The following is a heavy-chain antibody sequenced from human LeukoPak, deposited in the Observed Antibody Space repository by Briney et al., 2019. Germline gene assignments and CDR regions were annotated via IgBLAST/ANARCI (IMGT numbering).Heavy chain of an antibody. V-gene: IGHV1-69*04. Sequence: SVKVSCKASGGTFSSYAISWVRQAPGQGLEWMGRIIPILGIANYAQKFQGRVTITADKSTSTAYMELSSLRSEDTAVYYCARDPTSSSWYTPDYWGQGTLVTVSS. CDR3: ARDPTSSSWYTPDY. J-gene: IGHJ4*02. CDR2: IIPILGIA. D-gene: IGHD6-13*01. CDR1: GGTFSSYA.